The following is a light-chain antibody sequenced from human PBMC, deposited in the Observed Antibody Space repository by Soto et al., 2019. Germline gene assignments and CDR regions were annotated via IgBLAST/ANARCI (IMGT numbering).Light chain of an antibody. CDR1: QSVSSN. V-gene: IGKV3-15*01. CDR3: QQYNNWPRWT. J-gene: IGKJ1*01. Sequence: EIVMTQSPGTLSVSPGERATLSCRASQSVSSNLAWYQQKPGQAPRILIYGASTSATGIPARFSGSGSGTEFTLTISSLQTEDFAVYYCQQYNNWPRWTFGQGTKVEIK. CDR2: GAS.